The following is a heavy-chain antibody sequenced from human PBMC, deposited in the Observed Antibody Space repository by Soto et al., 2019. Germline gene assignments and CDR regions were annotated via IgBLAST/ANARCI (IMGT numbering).Heavy chain of an antibody. CDR2: INSDNGDT. J-gene: IGHJ4*02. Sequence: ASVKVSCKASGYTFTDYGIAWVRQAPGQGLEWVGWINSDNGDTNFAQRLQGRVTVTTDTSTNTAYMELRSLTSDDTAVYYCANGLLRSRGEYYDYWGQGTLVTVSS. D-gene: IGHD3-10*01. CDR1: GYTFTDYG. CDR3: ANGLLRSRGEYYDY. V-gene: IGHV1-18*01.